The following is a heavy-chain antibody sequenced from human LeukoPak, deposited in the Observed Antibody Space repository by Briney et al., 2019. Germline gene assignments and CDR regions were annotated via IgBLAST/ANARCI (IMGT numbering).Heavy chain of an antibody. D-gene: IGHD5-18*01. CDR2: IVASGTRT. J-gene: IGHJ3*02. V-gene: IGHV3-23*01. CDR1: GFTLSSHG. CDR3: APLVVDTSLVLDGFDI. Sequence: RGSLRLSCEASGFTLSSHGIDWVRQAPGKWLEWVSGIVASGTRTHYADSVKGRFTISRDNSKKTVYLQMNSLRAEDTAVYYCAPLVVDTSLVLDGFDIWGQGAMVTVS.